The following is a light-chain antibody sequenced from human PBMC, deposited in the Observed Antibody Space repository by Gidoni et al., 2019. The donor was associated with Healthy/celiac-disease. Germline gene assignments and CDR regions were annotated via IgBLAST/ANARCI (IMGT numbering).Light chain of an antibody. CDR1: QIVSSY. CDR2: DAS. CDR3: QQRSNWPT. J-gene: IGKJ4*01. V-gene: IGKV3-11*01. Sequence: EIVLTQSPATLSLSPGERATLSCRASQIVSSYLAWYQQKPGQAPSLLIYDASKGATGIPTMFSSSGSGTDFTLTISILEPEDFAVYYCQQRSNWPTFGGGTKVEIK.